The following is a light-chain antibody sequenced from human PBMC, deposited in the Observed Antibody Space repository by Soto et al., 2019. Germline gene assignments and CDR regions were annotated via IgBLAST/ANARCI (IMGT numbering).Light chain of an antibody. J-gene: IGKJ1*01. V-gene: IGKV3-20*01. CDR2: DTS. Sequence: PGERVTLSCRASQSVSSSLAWYQQRPGQAPRLLIYDTSTRAPGIAARFSGSGSGTEFTLTISRLEPEDFAVYYCQQYDSSPKTFGQGTKVEIK. CDR3: QQYDSSPKT. CDR1: QSVSSS.